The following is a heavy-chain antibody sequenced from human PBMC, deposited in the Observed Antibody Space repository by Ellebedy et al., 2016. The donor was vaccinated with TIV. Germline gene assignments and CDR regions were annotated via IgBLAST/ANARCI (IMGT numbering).Heavy chain of an antibody. CDR3: ARDIGRITMVRGPSQGYYFDY. J-gene: IGHJ4*02. D-gene: IGHD3-10*01. CDR1: GFSVSSNY. Sequence: GESLKISCAVSGFSVSSNYMSWVRQAPGKGLEWVSVIYSGGSTYYADSVKGRFTISRDNSKNTLYLQMNSLRAEDTAVYYCARDIGRITMVRGPSQGYYFDYWGQGTLVTVSS. V-gene: IGHV3-53*01. CDR2: IYSGGST.